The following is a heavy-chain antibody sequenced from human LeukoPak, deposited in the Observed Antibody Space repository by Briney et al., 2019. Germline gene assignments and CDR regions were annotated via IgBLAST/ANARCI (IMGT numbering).Heavy chain of an antibody. J-gene: IGHJ6*03. CDR1: GGSFSGYY. V-gene: IGHV4-59*10. Sequence: SETLSLTCAVYGGSFSGYYWSWIRQPAGKGLEWIGRIYTSGSTNYNPSLKSRVTISVDTSKNQFSLKLSSVTAADTAVYYCARGLRGSVVRGVIHYYYYYMDVWGKGTTVTVSS. CDR2: IYTSGST. CDR3: ARGLRGSVVRGVIHYYYYYMDV. D-gene: IGHD3-10*01.